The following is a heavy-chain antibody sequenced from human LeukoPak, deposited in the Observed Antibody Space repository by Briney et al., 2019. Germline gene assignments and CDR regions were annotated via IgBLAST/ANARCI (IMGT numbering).Heavy chain of an antibody. Sequence: SETLSLTRTVSGGSISSYYWSWIRQPPGKGLEWIGYIYYSGSTNYNPSLKSRVTISVDTSKNQFSLKLSSVTAADTAVYYCATMGRSGYWGQGTLVTVSS. J-gene: IGHJ4*02. CDR1: GGSISSYY. D-gene: IGHD1-26*01. V-gene: IGHV4-59*08. CDR3: ATMGRSGY. CDR2: IYYSGST.